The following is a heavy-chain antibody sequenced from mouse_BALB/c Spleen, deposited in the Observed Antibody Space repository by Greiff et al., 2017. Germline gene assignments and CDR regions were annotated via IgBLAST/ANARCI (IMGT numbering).Heavy chain of an antibody. V-gene: IGHV5-6-3*01. CDR1: GFTFSSYG. D-gene: IGHD2-10*01. CDR2: INSNGGST. J-gene: IGHJ4*01. Sequence: EVQGVESGGGLVQPGGSLKLSCAASGFTFSSYGMSWVRQTPDKRLELVATINSNGGSTYYPDSVKGRFTISRDNAKNTLYLQMSSLKSEDTAMYYCAGSYYGNAYAMDYWGQGTSVTVSS. CDR3: AGSYYGNAYAMDY.